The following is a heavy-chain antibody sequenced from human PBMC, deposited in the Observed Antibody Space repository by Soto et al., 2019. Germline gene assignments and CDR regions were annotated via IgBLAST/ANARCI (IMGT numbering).Heavy chain of an antibody. Sequence: EVQLLESGGGLVQPWGSLRLSCAASGFTFSSYAMSWVRQAPGKGLEWVSAISGSGGSTYYADSVKGRFTISRDNSKNTLYLQMNSLRAEDTAVYYCAKAHIAAAYSLVNWFDPWGQGTLVTVSS. D-gene: IGHD6-13*01. V-gene: IGHV3-23*01. CDR2: ISGSGGST. CDR3: AKAHIAAAYSLVNWFDP. CDR1: GFTFSSYA. J-gene: IGHJ5*02.